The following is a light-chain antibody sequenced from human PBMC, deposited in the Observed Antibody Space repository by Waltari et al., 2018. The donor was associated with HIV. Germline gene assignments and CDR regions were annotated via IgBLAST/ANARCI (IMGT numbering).Light chain of an antibody. V-gene: IGLV2-14*01. Sequence: QSALTQPASVSGSPGPSITISCTGTSSDVGGYTHVPWYQHHPGKAPKLMIYEVSNRPSGVSNRFSGSKSGNTASLTISGLQAEDEGDYYCSSYTSSSTLVFGGGTKLTVL. J-gene: IGLJ2*01. CDR1: SSDVGGYTH. CDR3: SSYTSSSTLV. CDR2: EVS.